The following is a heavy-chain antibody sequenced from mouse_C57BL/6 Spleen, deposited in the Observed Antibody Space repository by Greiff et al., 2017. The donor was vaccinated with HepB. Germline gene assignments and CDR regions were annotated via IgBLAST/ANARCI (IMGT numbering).Heavy chain of an antibody. CDR3: ARDGNDAMDY. V-gene: IGHV5-17*01. CDR2: ISSGSSTI. D-gene: IGHD2-1*01. J-gene: IGHJ4*01. CDR1: GFTFSDYG. Sequence: EVKVVESGGGLVKPGGSLKLSCAASGFTFSDYGMHWVRQAPEKGLEWVAYISSGSSTIYYADTVKGRFTISRDKAKNTLFLQMTSLRSEDTAMYYCARDGNDAMDYWGQGTSVTVSS.